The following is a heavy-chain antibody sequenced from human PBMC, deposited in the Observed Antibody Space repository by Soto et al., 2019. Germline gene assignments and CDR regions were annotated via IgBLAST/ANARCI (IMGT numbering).Heavy chain of an antibody. CDR3: ARAPLGATVPLFDY. D-gene: IGHD1-26*01. V-gene: IGHV4-34*01. CDR2: INHSGST. CDR1: GGSFSGYY. Sequence: KPSETLSLTCTVSGGSFSGYYWSWIRQPPGKGLEWIGEINHSGSTNYNPSLKSRVTISVDTPKNQFSLKLSSVTAADTAVYYCARAPLGATVPLFDYWGQGTLVTVSS. J-gene: IGHJ4*02.